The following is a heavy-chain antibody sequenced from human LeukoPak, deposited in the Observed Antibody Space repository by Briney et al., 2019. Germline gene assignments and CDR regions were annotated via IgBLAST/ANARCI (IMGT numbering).Heavy chain of an antibody. D-gene: IGHD3-22*01. CDR3: ARHRPSGTMIVVADAFDI. CDR2: IYYSGST. CDR1: GGSISSGSYY. V-gene: IGHV4-39*01. Sequence: PSETLSLTCTVSGGSISSGSYYWGWIRQPPGKGLEWIGSIYYSGSTYYNPSLKSRVTISVDTSKNQFSLKLSSVTAADTAVYYCARHRPSGTMIVVADAFDIWGQGTMVTVSS. J-gene: IGHJ3*02.